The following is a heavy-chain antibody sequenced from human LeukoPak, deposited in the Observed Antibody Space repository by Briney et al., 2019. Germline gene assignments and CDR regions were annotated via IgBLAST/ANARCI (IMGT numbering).Heavy chain of an antibody. CDR2: IYYSGSA. CDR1: GVSISSGGYS. D-gene: IGHD2-21*02. Sequence: SETLSLTCTVSGVSISSGGYSWSWIRQHPGKGLEWIGYIYYSGSAYYNPSLKSRVTISVDTSKNQFSLKLSSVTAADTAVYYCARGGVTANYFDYWGQGTLVTVSS. V-gene: IGHV4-31*03. J-gene: IGHJ4*02. CDR3: ARGGVTANYFDY.